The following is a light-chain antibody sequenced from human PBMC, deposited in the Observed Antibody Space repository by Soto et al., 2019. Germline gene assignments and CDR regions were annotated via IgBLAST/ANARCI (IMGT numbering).Light chain of an antibody. V-gene: IGLV2-14*01. J-gene: IGLJ1*01. Sequence: QSALTQPASLSGSPGQSITISCTGTSSDIGGYNFVSWYQQLSGKAPKLMIYEVSFRPSGVSTRFSGSKSGNTASLTISGLQAEDEAEYYCSSYVSSSTPFVFGTGTKVTVL. CDR1: SSDIGGYNF. CDR2: EVS. CDR3: SSYVSSSTPFV.